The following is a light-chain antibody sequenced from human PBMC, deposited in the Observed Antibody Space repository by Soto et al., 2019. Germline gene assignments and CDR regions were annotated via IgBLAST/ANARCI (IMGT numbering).Light chain of an antibody. Sequence: EIQMTPAPSSLSASVGDRVTITCRASQSISSYLNWYQQKPGKAPKLLIYAASSLQSGVPSRFSGSGSGTDFTLTISSLQPEDFATYYCQQSYSTPYTFGQGTKVDIK. CDR2: AAS. CDR1: QSISSY. V-gene: IGKV1-39*01. J-gene: IGKJ2*01. CDR3: QQSYSTPYT.